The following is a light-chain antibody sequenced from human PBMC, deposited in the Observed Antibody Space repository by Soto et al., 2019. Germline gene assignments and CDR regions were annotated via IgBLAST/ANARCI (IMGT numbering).Light chain of an antibody. CDR2: AAS. V-gene: IGKV1-9*01. CDR3: QQLNSYSLT. CDR1: QGISSN. J-gene: IGKJ4*01. Sequence: IQLTQSPSSLSASVGDRVTITCRASQGISSNLAWYQQEPGKAPKLLIYAASTLQSGVPSRFSGSGSGTDFSLTISSLQPEVFASYYCQQLNSYSLTFGGGTKVDIK.